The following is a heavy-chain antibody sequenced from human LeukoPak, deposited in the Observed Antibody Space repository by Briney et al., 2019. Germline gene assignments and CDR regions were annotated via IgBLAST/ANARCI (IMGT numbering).Heavy chain of an antibody. CDR2: ISSSSSYI. V-gene: IGHV3-21*01. CDR3: ARDGGVGRIAVAGTFDY. CDR1: GFTFSSYS. D-gene: IGHD6-19*01. J-gene: IGHJ4*02. Sequence: PGGSLRLSCAASGFTFSSYSMNWVRQAPGKGLEWVSSISSSSSYIYYADSVKGRFTIPRDNAKNSLYLQMNSLRAEDTAVYYCARDGGVGRIAVAGTFDYWGQGTLVTVSS.